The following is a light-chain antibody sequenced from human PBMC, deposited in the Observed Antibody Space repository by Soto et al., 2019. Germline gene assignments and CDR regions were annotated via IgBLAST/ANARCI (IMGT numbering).Light chain of an antibody. CDR2: DVS. J-gene: IGLJ1*01. CDR3: SSYTSSNTEV. V-gene: IGLV2-14*03. CDR1: SSDVGAYNY. Sequence: QSALTQPASVSGSPGQSITISCTGTSSDVGAYNYVSWYQHHPGKAPKLIIYDVSDRPSGVSNRFSASKSGSTASLTISGLQAEDEADYYCSSYTSSNTEVLGTGTKVTVL.